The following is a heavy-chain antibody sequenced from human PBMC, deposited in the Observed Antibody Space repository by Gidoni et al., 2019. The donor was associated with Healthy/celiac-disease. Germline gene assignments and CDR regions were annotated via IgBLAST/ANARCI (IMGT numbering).Heavy chain of an antibody. Sequence: EVQLVESGGDLVQPGTPLRLSCEVSGFTFDDYAMHWVRQGPGKGLEWVSGINWNSASAGYAESVEGRFTISRDNAKKSLYLQMTSLRPEDTAVYYCAKARGFTYGIDAFDIWGHGTMVTVSS. D-gene: IGHD5-18*01. CDR1: GFTFDDYA. CDR2: INWNSASA. V-gene: IGHV3-9*01. CDR3: AKARGFTYGIDAFDI. J-gene: IGHJ3*02.